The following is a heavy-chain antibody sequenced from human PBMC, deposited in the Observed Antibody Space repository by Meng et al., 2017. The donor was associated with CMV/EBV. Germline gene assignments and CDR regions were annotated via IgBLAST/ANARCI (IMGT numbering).Heavy chain of an antibody. J-gene: IGHJ4*02. CDR3: ARIAAAGRFDY. D-gene: IGHD6-13*01. CDR1: GFSLSTSGVG. Sequence: HSTLKGPGPTLLKPTTTLQLTCTFSGFSLSTSGVGVGWIRQPPGKALEWLALIYWDDDKRYSPSLKSRLTITKDTSKNQVVLTMTNMDPVDTATYYCARIAAAGRFDYWGQGTLVTVSS. CDR2: IYWDDDK. V-gene: IGHV2-5*02.